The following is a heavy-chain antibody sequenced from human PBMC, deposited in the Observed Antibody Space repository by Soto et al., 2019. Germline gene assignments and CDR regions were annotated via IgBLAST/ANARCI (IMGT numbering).Heavy chain of an antibody. Sequence: GASVKVSCKASGYTFTGYYMHGVREAPGQGLEWMGWINPNSGGTNYAQKFQGRVTMTRDTSISTAYMELSRLRSDDTAVYYCARVKRDSSGWYLSQNWLDPWGQGTLVTVSS. J-gene: IGHJ5*02. D-gene: IGHD6-19*01. CDR3: ARVKRDSSGWYLSQNWLDP. CDR1: GYTFTGYY. CDR2: INPNSGGT. V-gene: IGHV1-2*02.